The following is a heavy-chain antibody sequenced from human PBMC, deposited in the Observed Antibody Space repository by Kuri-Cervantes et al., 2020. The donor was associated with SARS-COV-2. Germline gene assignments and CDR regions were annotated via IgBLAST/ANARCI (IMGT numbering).Heavy chain of an antibody. CDR1: GFIFSDYY. CDR2: IGPSGTTK. V-gene: IGHV3-11*04. J-gene: IGHJ3*02. D-gene: IGHD4-11*01. CDR3: AKLGYSSTDAFDI. Sequence: GESLKISCTASGFIFSDYYMTWIRQAPGKGLEWVSNIGPSGTTKYYADSVKGRFTISRDNAKNSLYLQMNSLRAEDTAVYYCAKLGYSSTDAFDIWGQGTMVTVSS.